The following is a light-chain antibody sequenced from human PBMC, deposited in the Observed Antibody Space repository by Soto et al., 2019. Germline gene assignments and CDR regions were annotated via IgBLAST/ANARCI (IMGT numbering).Light chain of an antibody. CDR2: DVS. J-gene: IGLJ3*02. CDR3: CSYAGISGV. V-gene: IGLV2-11*01. Sequence: QTVVTQPRSVSGSPGQSVTISCTGTSSYVGIYNYVSWYQQHPGKAPKLIIHDVSKRPSGVPDRFSGSKSGNTASLTISGLQTEDEADYYCCSYAGISGVFGGGTKLTVL. CDR1: SSYVGIYNY.